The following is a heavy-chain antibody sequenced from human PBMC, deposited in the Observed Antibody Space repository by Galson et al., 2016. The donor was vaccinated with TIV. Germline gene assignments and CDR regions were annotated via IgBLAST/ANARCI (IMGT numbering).Heavy chain of an antibody. Sequence: SVKVSCKASGFTFIGYYIHWVRQAPGQGLEWMGWIDPDSGTTNYAQKFQGWVTMTRDTSVATASMELSRLTSEDTAAYYCVLVTPRIFNWGQGTLVTVSS. D-gene: IGHD4-23*01. J-gene: IGHJ4*02. CDR1: GFTFIGYY. CDR3: VLVTPRIFN. CDR2: IDPDSGTT. V-gene: IGHV1-2*04.